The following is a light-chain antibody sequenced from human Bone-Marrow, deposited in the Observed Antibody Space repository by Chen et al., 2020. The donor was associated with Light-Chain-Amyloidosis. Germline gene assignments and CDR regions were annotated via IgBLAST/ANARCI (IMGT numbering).Light chain of an antibody. CDR3: QSYQGSSQGV. V-gene: IGLV6-57*01. Sequence: FMLTQPHSVSESPGKTVIISCTRSSGSIATNYVQWYQQRPGSSPTTVIYEDDQRPSGVPDRFLGAFDRSSTAASLTISGLKTEEEADYYCQSYQGSSQGVFGGGTKLPVL. CDR2: EDD. J-gene: IGLJ3*02. CDR1: SGSIATNY.